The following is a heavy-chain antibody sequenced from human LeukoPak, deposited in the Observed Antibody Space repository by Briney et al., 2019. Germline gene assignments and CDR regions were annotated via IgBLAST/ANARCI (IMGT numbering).Heavy chain of an antibody. CDR3: ARADRLHGGPYLIGP. CDR2: VNTYTGGT. V-gene: IGHV1-2*02. J-gene: IGHJ5*02. D-gene: IGHD2-21*01. Sequence: ASVKVSRTASVYSFADYYMYWGCHGPGQGLERVGWVNTYTGGTPSAQKFQGRVTMTRDTSITTVYMEVSWLTSDATAIYYCARADRLHGGPYLIGPWGQGTLVTVSS. CDR1: VYSFADYY.